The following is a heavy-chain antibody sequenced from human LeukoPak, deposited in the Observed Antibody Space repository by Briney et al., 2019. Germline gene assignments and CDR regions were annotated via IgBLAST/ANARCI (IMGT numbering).Heavy chain of an antibody. D-gene: IGHD3-22*01. CDR3: ARDERYYDSSGYYYPLGY. CDR1: GYTFTSYY. Sequence: ASVKVSCKASGYTFTSYYMHWVRQAPGQGLEWMGIINPSGGSTSYAQKFQGRVTMTRDTFTSTVYMELSSLRSEDTAVYYCARDERYYDSSGYYYPLGYWGQGTLVTVSS. J-gene: IGHJ4*02. CDR2: INPSGGST. V-gene: IGHV1-46*01.